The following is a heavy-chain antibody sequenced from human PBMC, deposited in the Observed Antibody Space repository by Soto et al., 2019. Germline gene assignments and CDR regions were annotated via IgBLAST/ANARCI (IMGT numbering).Heavy chain of an antibody. Sequence: QITLKESGPTLVKPTQTLTLTCTFSGFSLSTSGVGVGWIRQPPGKALEWLALIYWDDDKRYSPSLKSRLTITNDHSKNPVVLTMTTMDPVETATYYCALSPRQQLVLYYFDYWGQGTLVTVSS. J-gene: IGHJ4*02. CDR2: IYWDDDK. V-gene: IGHV2-5*02. CDR3: ALSPRQQLVLYYFDY. CDR1: GFSLSTSGVG. D-gene: IGHD6-13*01.